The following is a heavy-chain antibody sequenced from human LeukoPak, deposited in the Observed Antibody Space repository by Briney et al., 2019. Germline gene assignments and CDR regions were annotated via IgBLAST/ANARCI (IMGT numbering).Heavy chain of an antibody. J-gene: IGHJ6*03. V-gene: IGHV4-30-4*08. CDR3: ARSVGDDILTGDYSYYYMYV. D-gene: IGHD3-9*01. Sequence: SQTLSLTCTVSGSSISSGDYYWSWIRQPPGKGLEWIGYIYYSGSTYYNPSLKSRVTISVDTSKNQFSLKLSSVTAADTAVYYCARSVGDDILTGDYSYYYMYVWGKGTTVTVSS. CDR2: IYYSGST. CDR1: GSSISSGDYY.